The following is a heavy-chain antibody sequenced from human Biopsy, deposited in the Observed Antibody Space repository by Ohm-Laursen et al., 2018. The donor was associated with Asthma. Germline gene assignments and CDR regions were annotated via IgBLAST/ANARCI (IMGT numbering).Heavy chain of an antibody. CDR3: AREVAAAPTPDFYYYTMDV. Sequence: SLRLSCAASGFTFSTYGMNWVRQAPGKGLEWVAVISYDGYNKYYADSVKGQFTISRDNSRNTLYLEMNSLRGEDTAVYYCAREVAAAPTPDFYYYTMDVWGQGTTATVSS. J-gene: IGHJ6*02. CDR1: GFTFSTYG. V-gene: IGHV3-30-3*01. D-gene: IGHD6-13*01. CDR2: ISYDGYNK.